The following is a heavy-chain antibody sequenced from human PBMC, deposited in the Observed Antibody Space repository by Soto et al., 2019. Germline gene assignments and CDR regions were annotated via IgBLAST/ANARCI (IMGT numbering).Heavy chain of an antibody. D-gene: IGHD1-1*01. V-gene: IGHV3-74*01. CDR2: ITGDGSNT. Sequence: EVQLVESGGGLVQPGGSLRLSCEASGLTFSNNWMHWVRQAPGKGLVWVSRITGDGSNTVYADSVKGRFTISRDNTKNTLYLQRNSLRAEDTAVYYCARQRGYNPDYWGQGTLVTVSS. J-gene: IGHJ4*02. CDR3: ARQRGYNPDY. CDR1: GLTFSNNW.